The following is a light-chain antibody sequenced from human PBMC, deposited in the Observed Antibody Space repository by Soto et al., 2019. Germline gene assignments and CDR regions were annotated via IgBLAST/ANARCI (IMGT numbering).Light chain of an antibody. V-gene: IGLV2-14*03. CDR2: DVS. J-gene: IGLJ2*01. Sequence: QSALTQPASVSGSPGQSVTISCTGTSSDVGGYNYVSWYQQHTGKAPQLMIYDVSYRPAGVSNRFSGCNSDTTASLTISGLQAEDEADYYGSSYASSNSVVFGGGTKLTVL. CDR1: SSDVGGYNY. CDR3: SSYASSNSVV.